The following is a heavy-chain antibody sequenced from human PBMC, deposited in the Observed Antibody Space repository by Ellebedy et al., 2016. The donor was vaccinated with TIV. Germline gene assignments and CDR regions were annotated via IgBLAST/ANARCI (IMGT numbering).Heavy chain of an antibody. J-gene: IGHJ6*02. D-gene: IGHD6-19*01. CDR2: ISSDGSDK. CDR3: ARGSWACSGSTDV. V-gene: IGHV3-30*07. CDR1: GFTLRNYA. Sequence: GGSLRLSCAASGFTLRNYAMHWVRQAPGKGLEWVAVISSDGSDKRYADSVKGRFTISSDNAKNTLYLQMNSLRAEDTAVYCARGSWACSGSTDVWGQGTTVTVSS.